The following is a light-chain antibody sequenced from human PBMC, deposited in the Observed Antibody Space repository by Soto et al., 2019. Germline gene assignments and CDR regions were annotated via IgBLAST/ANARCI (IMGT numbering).Light chain of an antibody. Sequence: QSVLTQPPSVSGAPGQRVTISCTGSSSNIGAGYDVHWYQQRPGTAPKLLIFGNINRPSGVPDRFSGSKSGTSASLAITGLQAEDEGDYYCQSYDSTLSARYGFGTGTKVTV. CDR2: GNI. V-gene: IGLV1-40*01. CDR1: SSNIGAGYD. CDR3: QSYDSTLSARYG. J-gene: IGLJ1*01.